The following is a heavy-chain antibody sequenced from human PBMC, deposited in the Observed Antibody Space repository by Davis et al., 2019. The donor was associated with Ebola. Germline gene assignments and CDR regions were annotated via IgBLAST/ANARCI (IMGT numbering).Heavy chain of an antibody. D-gene: IGHD2-2*01. V-gene: IGHV3-48*03. CDR3: ARSKYQLLFRYYYGMDV. J-gene: IGHJ6*02. CDR2: ISSSGSTI. CDR1: GFTFSSYE. Sequence: GESLKISCAASGFTFSSYEMNWVRQAPGKGLEWVSYISSSGSTIYYADSVKGRFTISRDNAKNSLYLQMNSLRAEDTAVYYCARSKYQLLFRYYYGMDVLGQGPTVTVSS.